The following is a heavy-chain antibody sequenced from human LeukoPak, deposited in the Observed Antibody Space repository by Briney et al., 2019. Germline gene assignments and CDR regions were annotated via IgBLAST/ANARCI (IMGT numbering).Heavy chain of an antibody. CDR3: ARGWQWLVD. Sequence: PSETLSLTCAVYGGSFSGYYWSWIRQPPGKGLEWIGEINHSGSTNYNPSLKSRVTIPVDTSKNQFSLKLSSVTAADTAVYYCARGWQWLVDWGQGTLVTVSS. V-gene: IGHV4-34*01. CDR2: INHSGST. D-gene: IGHD6-19*01. CDR1: GGSFSGYY. J-gene: IGHJ4*02.